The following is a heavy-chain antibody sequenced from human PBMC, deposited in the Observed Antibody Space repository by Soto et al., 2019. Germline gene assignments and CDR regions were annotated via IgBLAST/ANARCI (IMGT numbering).Heavy chain of an antibody. CDR3: ARAHEEDTGGLYNWFDP. Sequence: PSETLSLTCTVSGGSISSGGYYWSRIRQHPGKGLEWIGYIYYSGSTYYNPSLKSRVTISVDTSKNQFSLKLSSVTAADTAVYYCARAHEEDTGGLYNWFDPWGQGTLVTVSS. J-gene: IGHJ5*02. V-gene: IGHV4-31*03. CDR2: IYYSGST. D-gene: IGHD2-2*01. CDR1: GGSISSGGYY.